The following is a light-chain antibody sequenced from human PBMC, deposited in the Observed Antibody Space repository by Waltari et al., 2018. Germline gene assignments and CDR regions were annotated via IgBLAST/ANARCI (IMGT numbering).Light chain of an antibody. CDR2: EAY. CDR1: TGDVGTYNL. CDR3: CSYAGSDTFEVI. J-gene: IGLJ2*01. V-gene: IGLV2-23*02. Sequence: QSALTQPASVSGALGQSITISCTGTTGDVGTYNLVSWYQHRPGKAPQLMVYEAYKRPSGVSRRFSGSKSGNTASLTISGLQAEDEADYYCCSYAGSDTFEVIFGGGTKVTVL.